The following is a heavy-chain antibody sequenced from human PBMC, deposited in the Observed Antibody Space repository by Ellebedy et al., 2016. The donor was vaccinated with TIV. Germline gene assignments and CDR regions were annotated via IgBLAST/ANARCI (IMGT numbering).Heavy chain of an antibody. V-gene: IGHV3-48*03. D-gene: IGHD3-16*01. Sequence: GESLKISCAVSGFTFSSYEMNWVRQAPGKGLEWVSYISGSVSVTAYADSVKGRFTISRDNARTSLYLQMNSLGVDDTAMYYCARSYGGRTSGPWGQGTLVTVSS. J-gene: IGHJ5*02. CDR1: GFTFSSYE. CDR3: ARSYGGRTSGP. CDR2: ISGSVSVT.